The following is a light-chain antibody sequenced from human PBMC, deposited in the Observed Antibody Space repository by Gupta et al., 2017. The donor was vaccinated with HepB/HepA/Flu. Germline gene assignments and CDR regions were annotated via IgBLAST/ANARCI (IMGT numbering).Light chain of an antibody. V-gene: IGKV3-20*01. CDR2: GAS. Sequence: EIVLTQSPGPLSLSPGERATLSCRASQSFTSGYLAWYQQKPGQAPRLLIYGASSRATDIPDRFSGSGSGTDFTLTISRLEPEDFAVYYCQHYDYSIPLSFGGGTKVEMK. CDR3: QHYDYSIPLS. CDR1: QSFTSGY. J-gene: IGKJ4*01.